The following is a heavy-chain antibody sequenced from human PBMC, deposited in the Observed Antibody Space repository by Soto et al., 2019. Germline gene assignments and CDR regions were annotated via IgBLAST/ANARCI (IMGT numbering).Heavy chain of an antibody. Sequence: PGGSLGLSCEASGLIFSSYWMNWVRQAPGKGLEWVANIKPDGSEKYYVDSVKGRFTISRDNAKNSLNLQMNSLRVEDTAVYYCVPFGIAAPVWGQGTLVTVSS. CDR1: GLIFSSYW. V-gene: IGHV3-7*03. J-gene: IGHJ4*02. CDR2: IKPDGSEK. CDR3: VPFGIAAPV. D-gene: IGHD6-13*01.